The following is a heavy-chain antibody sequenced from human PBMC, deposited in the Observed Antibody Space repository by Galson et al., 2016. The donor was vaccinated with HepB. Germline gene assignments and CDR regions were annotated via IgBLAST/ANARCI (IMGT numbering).Heavy chain of an antibody. CDR1: GVTVSSYA. CDR2: SGSGGPT. J-gene: IGHJ4*02. Sequence: SLRLSCAASGVTVSSYAMSWVRQAPGKGLEWVSSSGSGGPTYYADSVKGRFTISRDNSKNTLFLQMHSLRADDTAVYYCAKSVLEYDILTGYYRRGADYWGQGTLVTVSS. CDR3: AKSVLEYDILTGYYRRGADY. V-gene: IGHV3-23*01. D-gene: IGHD3-9*01.